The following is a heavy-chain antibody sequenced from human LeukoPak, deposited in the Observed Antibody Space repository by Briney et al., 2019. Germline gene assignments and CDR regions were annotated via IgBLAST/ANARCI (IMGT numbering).Heavy chain of an antibody. CDR3: ARASILTGYGAFDI. CDR2: ISGSGGST. Sequence: GGSLRLSCAASGFTFSNYGMSWVRQAPGKGLEWVSAISGSGGSTYYADSVKGRFTISRDNSKNTLYLQMNSLRAEDTAVYYCARASILTGYGAFDIWGQGTMVTVSS. D-gene: IGHD3-9*01. J-gene: IGHJ3*02. CDR1: GFTFSNYG. V-gene: IGHV3-23*01.